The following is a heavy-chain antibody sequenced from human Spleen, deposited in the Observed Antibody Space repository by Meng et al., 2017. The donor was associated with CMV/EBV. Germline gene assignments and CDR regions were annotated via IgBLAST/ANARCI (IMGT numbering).Heavy chain of an antibody. D-gene: IGHD3-9*01. CDR2: IKQDGSEK. V-gene: IGHV3-7*01. CDR3: ARLGISSHWYRGYFFDY. J-gene: IGHJ4*02. CDR1: FSFGTYW. Sequence: FSFGTYWMTWVRQAPGKGLEWVANIKQDGSEKAYVNSVKGRFTISRDNAKSSLYLQMKSLRAEDMAVYYCARLGISSHWYRGYFFDYWGQGSLVTVSS.